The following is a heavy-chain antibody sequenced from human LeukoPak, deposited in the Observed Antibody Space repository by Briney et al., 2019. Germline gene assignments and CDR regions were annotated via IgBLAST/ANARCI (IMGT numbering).Heavy chain of an antibody. CDR1: GGSINSYY. V-gene: IGHV4-59*08. CDR3: ARLAQIVGATDYFDY. D-gene: IGHD1-26*01. Sequence: SETPSLTCTVSGGSINSYYWSWIRQPPGKGLEWIGYIYYSGSTNYNPSLKSRVTISLGTSKNQFSLKLSSVTAADTAVYYCARLAQIVGATDYFDYWGQGTLVTVSS. J-gene: IGHJ4*02. CDR2: IYYSGST.